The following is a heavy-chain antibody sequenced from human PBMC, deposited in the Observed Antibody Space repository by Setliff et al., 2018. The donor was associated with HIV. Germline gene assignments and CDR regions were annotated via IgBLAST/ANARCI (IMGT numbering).Heavy chain of an antibody. CDR3: AKVRLTMIMMVDYFDQ. D-gene: IGHD3-22*01. J-gene: IGHJ4*02. CDR2: IYSTEDT. Sequence: PSETLSLTCSVSGGSISNFYWSWIRQPPGKGLEWVGHIYSTEDTNYNPSLKSRVTLSADTSKNQLSLSLTSVAAADTAVYYCAKVRLTMIMMVDYFDQWGQGTLVTVSS. V-gene: IGHV4-4*07. CDR1: GGSISNFY.